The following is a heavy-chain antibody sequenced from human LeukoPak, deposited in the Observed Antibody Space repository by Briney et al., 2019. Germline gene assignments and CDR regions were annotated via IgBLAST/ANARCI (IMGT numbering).Heavy chain of an antibody. CDR3: ARDPNKATYGMDV. D-gene: IGHD1-26*01. Sequence: GGSLRLSCAASGFTFSSYGLHWVRQAPGKGLEWVAVIWSDGSNKYYADSVEGRFTISRDNSKNTLYLQMNSLRAEDTAVYYCARDPNKATYGMDVWGQGTTVTVSS. CDR1: GFTFSSYG. J-gene: IGHJ6*02. CDR2: IWSDGSNK. V-gene: IGHV3-33*01.